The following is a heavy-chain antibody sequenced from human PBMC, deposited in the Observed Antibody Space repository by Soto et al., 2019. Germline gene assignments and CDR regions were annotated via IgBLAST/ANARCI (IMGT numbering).Heavy chain of an antibody. CDR2: ISSSSSYT. D-gene: IGHD3-10*01. Sequence: GGSLRLSCAASGFTFSDYYMSWIRQAPGKGLEWASYISSSSSYTNYADSVKGRFTISRDNAKNSLYLQMNSLRAEDTAVYYCARIYYGSGSHVDYWGQGTLVTVSS. CDR1: GFTFSDYY. V-gene: IGHV3-11*06. CDR3: ARIYYGSGSHVDY. J-gene: IGHJ4*02.